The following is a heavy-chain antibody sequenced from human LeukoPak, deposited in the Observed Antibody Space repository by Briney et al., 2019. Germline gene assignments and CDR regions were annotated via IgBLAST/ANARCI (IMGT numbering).Heavy chain of an antibody. CDR1: GDSFSTYR. J-gene: IGHJ4*02. Sequence: GESLKISCKGSGDSFSTYRIGWLGRMPGKGLEGLGIFYPGDSDTRYSPSCQGQVTISADKCTSNAYLQWSSLQASDTGIYYWATLLAYCGGACYQRFDYWGQGTLVTVSS. V-gene: IGHV5-51*01. D-gene: IGHD2-21*02. CDR3: ATLLAYCGGACYQRFDY. CDR2: FYPGDSDT.